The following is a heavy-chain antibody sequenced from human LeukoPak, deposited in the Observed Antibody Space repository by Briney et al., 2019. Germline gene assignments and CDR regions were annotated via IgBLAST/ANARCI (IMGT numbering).Heavy chain of an antibody. V-gene: IGHV4-4*02. J-gene: IGHJ4*02. CDR2: IYHSGST. Sequence: PSGTLSLTCAVSGGSLSSSNWWSWVRQPPGKGLEWIGEIYHSGSTNYNPSLKSRVTISVDKSKNQFSLKLSSVTAADTAVYYCAREVYDSSGYYILGVDYWGQGTLVTVSS. CDR3: AREVYDSSGYYILGVDY. CDR1: GGSLSSSNW. D-gene: IGHD3-22*01.